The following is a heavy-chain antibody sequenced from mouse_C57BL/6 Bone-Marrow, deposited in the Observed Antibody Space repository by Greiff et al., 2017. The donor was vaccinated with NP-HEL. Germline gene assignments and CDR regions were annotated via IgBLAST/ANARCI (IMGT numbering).Heavy chain of an antibody. CDR2: IDPSDSDT. J-gene: IGHJ3*01. CDR1: GYTFTSYW. V-gene: IGHV1-52*01. Sequence: QVQLQQPGAELVRPGSSVKLSCKASGYTFTSYWMHWVKQRPIQGLEWIGNIDPSDSDTHYNRKFKDKATLTVDKSSSTAYMQLSSLTSEDSAVYYCARGKRFHPIAYWGQGTLVTVSA. CDR3: ARGKRFHPIAY.